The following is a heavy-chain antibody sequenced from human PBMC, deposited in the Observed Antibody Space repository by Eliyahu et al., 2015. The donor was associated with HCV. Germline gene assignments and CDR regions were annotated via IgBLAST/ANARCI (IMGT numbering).Heavy chain of an antibody. Sequence: EVQVVESGGGLIQPGGSLRLSCVASGFNLKNYSXXGVRQAPGGALESLSFISADSRTIYYAESVKGRFTISRDNAQNSVFLQMNRLRVEDTAVYYCARDLFYYDSRASTYYYGMDVWGQGTTVTVSS. J-gene: IGHJ6*02. D-gene: IGHD3-16*01. CDR1: GFNLKNYS. V-gene: IGHV3-48*04. CDR2: ISADSRTI. CDR3: ARDLFYYDSRASTYYYGMDV.